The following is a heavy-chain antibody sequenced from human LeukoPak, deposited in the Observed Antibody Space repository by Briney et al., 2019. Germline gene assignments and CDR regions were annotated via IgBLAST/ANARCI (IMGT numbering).Heavy chain of an antibody. CDR2: IYYSGST. V-gene: IGHV4-39*07. J-gene: IGHJ4*02. D-gene: IGHD2-15*01. Sequence: GKGLEWIGRIYYSGSTYYNPSLKSRVTISVDTSKNQFSLKLSSVTAADTAVYYCARLMTRGYCSGGSCENWGQGTLVTVSS. CDR3: ARLMTRGYCSGGSCEN.